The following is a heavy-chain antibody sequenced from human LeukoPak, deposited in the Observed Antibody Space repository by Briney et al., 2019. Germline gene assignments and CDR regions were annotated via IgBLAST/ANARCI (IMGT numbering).Heavy chain of an antibody. CDR2: ISGSGSTT. CDR3: AKDRRVGGPIGGDY. V-gene: IGHV3-23*01. D-gene: IGHD1-26*01. Sequence: PGGSLRLSCAASGFTFRDYAMSWVRQAPGKGLEWVSTISGSGSTTYYADLVRGRFTISRDNSKNTLYLQMNSLRAEDTAVYYCAKDRRVGGPIGGDYWAREPWSPSPQ. CDR1: GFTFRDYA. J-gene: IGHJ4*02.